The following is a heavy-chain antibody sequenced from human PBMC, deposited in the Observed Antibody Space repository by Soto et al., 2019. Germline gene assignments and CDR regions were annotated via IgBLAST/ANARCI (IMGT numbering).Heavy chain of an antibody. CDR2: ISAYNGNT. CDR1: GYTFTSYG. V-gene: IGHV1-18*01. J-gene: IGHJ6*02. CDR3: ARDCGGDCYSHYYYGMDV. D-gene: IGHD2-21*02. Sequence: ASVKVSCKASGYTFTSYGISWVRQAPGQGLEWMVFISAYNGNTNYAQKLQGRVTMTTDTSTSTAYMELRSLRSDDTAVYFCARDCGGDCYSHYYYGMDVWGQGTTVTVSS.